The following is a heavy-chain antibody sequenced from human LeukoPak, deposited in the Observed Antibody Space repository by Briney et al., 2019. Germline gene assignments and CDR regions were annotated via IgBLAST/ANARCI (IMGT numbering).Heavy chain of an antibody. D-gene: IGHD3-10*02. CDR1: GFTFSSYA. CDR2: ISSNGGST. CDR3: ASSVRGVHCYYYYMDV. V-gene: IGHV3-64*01. J-gene: IGHJ6*03. Sequence: GGSLRLSCAASGFTFSSYAMHWVRQAPGKGLEYVSAISSNGGSTYYANSVKGRFTISRDNSKNTLYLQMGSLRAEDMAVYYCASSVRGVHCYYYYMDVWGKGTTVTVSS.